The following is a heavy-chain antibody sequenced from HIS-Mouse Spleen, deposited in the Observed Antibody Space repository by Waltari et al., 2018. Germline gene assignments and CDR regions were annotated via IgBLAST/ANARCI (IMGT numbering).Heavy chain of an antibody. Sequence: QVQLVQAGAEGKKEGEGAKVSCKASGYTFTGYYMHWVRQAPGQGLGWMGWINPTSGGTNYAHQVQGRVNMTRDTSISTAYMELLLLPSPGPSLSYCARPYLRSSSAFDIWGQGTMVTVSS. CDR3: ARPYLRSSSAFDI. D-gene: IGHD3-16*01. CDR2: INPTSGGT. J-gene: IGHJ3*02. V-gene: IGHV1-2*02. CDR1: GYTFTGYY.